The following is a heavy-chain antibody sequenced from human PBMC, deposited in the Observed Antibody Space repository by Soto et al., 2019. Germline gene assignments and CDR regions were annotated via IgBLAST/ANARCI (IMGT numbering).Heavy chain of an antibody. CDR1: GDSVSSNSAA. J-gene: IGHJ3*02. CDR2: TYYRSKWYN. Sequence: SKTLSLTCAISGDSVSSNSAAWNWLRQSTSRGLEWLGRTYYRSKWYNQYVVSVKSRITIKADTSKNQFSLQLNSVTPEDTAVYYCARERGVLSEAFDIWGQGTVVTVSS. V-gene: IGHV6-1*01. CDR3: ARERGVLSEAFDI. D-gene: IGHD3-10*01.